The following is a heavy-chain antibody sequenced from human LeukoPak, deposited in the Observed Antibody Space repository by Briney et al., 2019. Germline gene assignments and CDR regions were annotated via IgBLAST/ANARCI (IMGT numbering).Heavy chain of an antibody. CDR2: ISWNSGSI. Sequence: GGSLRLSCAASGFTFDDYAMHWVRQAPGKGLEWVSGISWNSGSIDYADSVKGRFTISRNNAKNSLYLQMNSLRAEDTAFYYCAKAEGFFGGYYDHWGQGTLVTVSS. CDR1: GFTFDDYA. V-gene: IGHV3-9*01. J-gene: IGHJ4*02. D-gene: IGHD4-23*01. CDR3: AKAEGFFGGYYDH.